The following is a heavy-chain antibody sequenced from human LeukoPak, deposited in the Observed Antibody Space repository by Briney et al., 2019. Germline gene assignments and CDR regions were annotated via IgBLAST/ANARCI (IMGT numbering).Heavy chain of an antibody. Sequence: ASVKVSCKASGYTFTGYYMHWARQAPGQGLEWMGWISAYNGNTNYAQKLQGRVTMTTDTSTSTAYMELRSLRSDDAAVYYCASSENYYDSSGYDYWGQGTLVTVSS. V-gene: IGHV1-18*04. D-gene: IGHD3-22*01. CDR3: ASSENYYDSSGYDY. J-gene: IGHJ4*02. CDR1: GYTFTGYY. CDR2: ISAYNGNT.